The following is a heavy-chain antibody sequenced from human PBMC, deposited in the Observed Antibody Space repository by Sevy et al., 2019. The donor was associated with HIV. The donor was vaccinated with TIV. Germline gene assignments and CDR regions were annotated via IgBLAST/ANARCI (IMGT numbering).Heavy chain of an antibody. V-gene: IGHV3-15*01. D-gene: IGHD5-12*01. J-gene: IGHJ4*02. CDR2: IKGKIDGGTT. Sequence: GGSLRLSCAASGFTFSDAWMRWVRQDLGKGLEWVGRIKGKIDGGTTDYAAPVKGRFTISRDDSKNTLYLQMNSLKTEDTAVYYCITQPPLERWLQIPGFWGQGTLVTVSS. CDR3: ITQPPLERWLQIPGF. CDR1: GFTFSDAW.